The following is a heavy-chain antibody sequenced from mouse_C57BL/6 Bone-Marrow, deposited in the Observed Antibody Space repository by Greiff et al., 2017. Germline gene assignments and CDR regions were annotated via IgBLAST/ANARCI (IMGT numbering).Heavy chain of an antibody. CDR1: GFTFSSYA. D-gene: IGHD2-4*01. CDR3: ARYDYDDWFAY. J-gene: IGHJ3*01. Sequence: EVKLVESGGGLVKPGGSLKLSCAASGFTFSSYAMSWVRQTPEKRLEWVATISDGGSYTYYPDNVKGRFTISRDNAKNNLYLQMSHLKSEDTAMYYCARYDYDDWFAYWGQGTLVTVSA. CDR2: ISDGGSYT. V-gene: IGHV5-4*03.